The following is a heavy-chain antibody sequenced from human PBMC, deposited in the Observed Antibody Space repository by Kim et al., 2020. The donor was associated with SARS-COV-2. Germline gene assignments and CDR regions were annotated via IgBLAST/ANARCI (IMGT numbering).Heavy chain of an antibody. V-gene: IGHV4-4*02. D-gene: IGHD3-10*01. J-gene: IGHJ2*01. Sequence: SETLSLTCAVSGGSISSSNWWSWVRQPPGKGLEWIGEIYHSGSTNYNPSLKSRVTISVDKSKNQFSLKLSSVTAADTAVYYCARCFGELFWYFDLWGRGTLVTVSS. CDR2: IYHSGST. CDR1: GGSISSSNW. CDR3: ARCFGELFWYFDL.